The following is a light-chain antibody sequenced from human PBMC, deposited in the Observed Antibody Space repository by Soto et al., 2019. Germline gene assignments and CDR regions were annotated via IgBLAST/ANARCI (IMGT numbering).Light chain of an antibody. CDR2: DAS. V-gene: IGKV1-33*01. J-gene: IGKJ5*01. Sequence: DIQMTQSPSSLSASVGDRVTITCRASQSISSYLNWYQQKPGKAPKLLIYDASNLETGVPSRFSGSGSGTDFTFTISSLQPEDIATYYCQQYDNLPPFTFGQGTRLAIK. CDR1: QSISSY. CDR3: QQYDNLPPFT.